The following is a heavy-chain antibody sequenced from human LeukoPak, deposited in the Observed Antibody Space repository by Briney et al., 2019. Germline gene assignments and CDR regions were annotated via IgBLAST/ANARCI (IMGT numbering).Heavy chain of an antibody. D-gene: IGHD2-2*01. CDR2: INHSGST. CDR1: GGSFSGYY. J-gene: IGHJ6*02. Sequence: PSETLSLTCAVYGGSFSGYYWSWIRQPPGKGLEWIGEINHSGSTNYNPSLKSRVTISVDTSKNQFSLKLSSVTAADTAVYYCARGQVVPAAWAYYYYGMDVWGQGTRSPSP. CDR3: ARGQVVPAAWAYYYYGMDV. V-gene: IGHV4-34*01.